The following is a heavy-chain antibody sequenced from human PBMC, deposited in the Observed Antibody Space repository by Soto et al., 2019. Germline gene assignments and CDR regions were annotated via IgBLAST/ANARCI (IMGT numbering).Heavy chain of an antibody. J-gene: IGHJ5*02. CDR1: GGSISSGDYY. D-gene: IGHD3-22*01. CDR3: ARGYGYDSSGYYPAGTIPGWFDP. CDR2: IYYSGST. V-gene: IGHV4-30-4*01. Sequence: NPSETLSLTCTVSGGSISSGDYYWSWIRQPPGKGLEWIGYIYYSGSTYYNPSLKSRVTISVDTSKNQFSLKLSSVTAADTAVYYCARGYGYDSSGYYPAGTIPGWFDPWGQGTLVTVSS.